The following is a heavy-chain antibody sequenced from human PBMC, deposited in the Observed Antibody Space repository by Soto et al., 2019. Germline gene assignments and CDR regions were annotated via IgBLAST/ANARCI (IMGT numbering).Heavy chain of an antibody. J-gene: IGHJ3*02. CDR2: ISGSGGST. Sequence: GGXLRLSCAASGFTFSSYAMSWVRQAPRKGLEWVSAISGSGGSTYYADSVKGRFTISRDNSKNTLYLQMNSLRAEDTAVYYCEHLIAVAGAGDAFDIWGQGTMVTVSS. CDR3: EHLIAVAGAGDAFDI. V-gene: IGHV3-23*01. CDR1: GFTFSSYA. D-gene: IGHD6-19*01.